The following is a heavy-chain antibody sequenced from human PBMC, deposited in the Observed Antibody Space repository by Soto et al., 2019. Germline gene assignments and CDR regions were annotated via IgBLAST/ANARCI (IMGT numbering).Heavy chain of an antibody. CDR1: GGAFSSYA. V-gene: IGHV1-69*13. D-gene: IGHD3-10*01. Sequence: ASVKVSCKASGGAFSSYAISWVRQAPGQGLEWMGGIIPIFGTANYAQKFQGRVTITADESTSTAYMELSSLRSEDTAVYYCASSRAGFGELFYYYGMDVWGQGTTVTV. J-gene: IGHJ6*02. CDR3: ASSRAGFGELFYYYGMDV. CDR2: IIPIFGTA.